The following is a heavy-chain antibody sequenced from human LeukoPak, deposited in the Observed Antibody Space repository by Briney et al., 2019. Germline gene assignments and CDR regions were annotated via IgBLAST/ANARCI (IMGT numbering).Heavy chain of an antibody. J-gene: IGHJ4*02. Sequence: ASVKVSCKASGYTFTGYYMHWVRQAPGQGLEWMGWINPNSGGTNYAQKFQGRVTMTRDTSISTAYMELSRLRSDDTAVYYCARVNRRGQWLVQSDYWGQGTLVTVSS. CDR2: INPNSGGT. CDR3: ARVNRRGQWLVQSDY. V-gene: IGHV1-2*02. D-gene: IGHD6-19*01. CDR1: GYTFTGYY.